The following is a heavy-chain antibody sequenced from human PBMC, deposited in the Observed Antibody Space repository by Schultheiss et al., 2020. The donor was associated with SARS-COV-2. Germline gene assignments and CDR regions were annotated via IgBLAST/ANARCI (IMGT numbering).Heavy chain of an antibody. V-gene: IGHV1-18*01. CDR3: ARDRGNNWNAGPFDY. Sequence: ASVKVSCKASGYTFTSYGISWVRQAPGQGLEWMGWISAYNGNTNYAQKFQGRVTMTRDTSISTAYMELSRLRSEDTAVYYCARDRGNNWNAGPFDYWGQGTLVTVSS. D-gene: IGHD1-1*01. J-gene: IGHJ4*02. CDR2: ISAYNGNT. CDR1: GYTFTSYG.